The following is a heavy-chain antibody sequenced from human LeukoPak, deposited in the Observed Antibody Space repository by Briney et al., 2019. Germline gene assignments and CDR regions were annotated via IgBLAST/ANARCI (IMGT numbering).Heavy chain of an antibody. D-gene: IGHD6-13*01. V-gene: IGHV4-31*03. J-gene: IGHJ3*02. CDR2: IYYSGST. CDR1: GGSISSGGYS. CDR3: ARVGGSWYAFDI. Sequence: SETLSLTCTVSGGSISSGGYSWSWIRQHPGEGLEWIGYIYYSGSTYYNPSLKSRVTISVDTSKNQFSLKLSSVTAADTAVYYCARVGGSWYAFDIWGQGTMVTVSS.